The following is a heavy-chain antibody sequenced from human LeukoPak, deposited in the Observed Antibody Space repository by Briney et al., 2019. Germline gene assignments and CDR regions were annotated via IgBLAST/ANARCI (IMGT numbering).Heavy chain of an antibody. Sequence: GGSLRLSCAASGFTFSSYNMNWVRQAPGKGLEWVSSISSSSSYIYYADSVKGRFTISRDNAKNSLYLQMNSLRAEDTAVYYCAKARGATYGTYYFDYWGQGTLVTVSS. CDR1: GFTFSSYN. D-gene: IGHD4/OR15-4a*01. V-gene: IGHV3-21*04. CDR2: ISSSSSYI. J-gene: IGHJ4*02. CDR3: AKARGATYGTYYFDY.